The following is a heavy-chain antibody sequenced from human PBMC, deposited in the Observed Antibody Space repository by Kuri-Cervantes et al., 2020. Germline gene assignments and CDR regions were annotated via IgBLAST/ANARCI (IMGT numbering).Heavy chain of an antibody. CDR2: IYYSGST. CDR3: ARSQNHGSYEPGNDAFDI. CDR1: GGSISSYY. D-gene: IGHD1-26*01. J-gene: IGHJ3*02. V-gene: IGHV4-59*01. Sequence: GSLRLSCTVSGGSISSYYWSWIRQPPGKGLEWIGYIYYSGSTNYNPSLKSRVTISVDTSKNQFSLKLSSVTAADTAVYYCARSQNHGSYEPGNDAFDIWGQGTMVTVSS.